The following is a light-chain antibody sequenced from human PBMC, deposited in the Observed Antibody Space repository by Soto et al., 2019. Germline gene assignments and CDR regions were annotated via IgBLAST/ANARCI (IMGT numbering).Light chain of an antibody. CDR2: ATS. CDR3: HQYSDWPLT. CDR1: QTVNNK. Sequence: EVVLTQSPGTLSVSPGQRATLSCRASQTVNNKLSWYQQRHGQAPRLLIYATSTRATGIPARFSGSGSETDYTLTISSLQSEDFAVYYCHQYSDWPLTFGGGTKVEIK. J-gene: IGKJ4*01. V-gene: IGKV3-15*01.